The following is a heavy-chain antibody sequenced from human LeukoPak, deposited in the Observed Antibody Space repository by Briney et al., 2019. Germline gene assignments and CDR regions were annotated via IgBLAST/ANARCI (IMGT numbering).Heavy chain of an antibody. CDR2: ISGSGGST. V-gene: IGHV3-23*01. J-gene: IGHJ4*02. D-gene: IGHD2-2*01. CDR3: AKDGYIVVVPAAMGVDY. CDR1: GFTFSSYA. Sequence: GGSLRLSCAASGFTFSSYAMSWVRQAPGKGLEWVSAISGSGGSTYYADSVKGRFTISRDNSKNTLYLQMNSLRAEDTAVYYCAKDGYIVVVPAAMGVDYWGQGTLVTVSS.